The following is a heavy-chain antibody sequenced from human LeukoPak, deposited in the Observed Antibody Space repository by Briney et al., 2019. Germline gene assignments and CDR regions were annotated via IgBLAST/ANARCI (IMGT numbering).Heavy chain of an antibody. V-gene: IGHV4-34*01. J-gene: IGHJ6*03. CDR3: ARFVSGYSSSWYGYYYYYMDV. D-gene: IGHD6-13*01. CDR2: INHSGST. Sequence: SETLSLTCAVYGGSFSGYYWSWIRQPPGKGLEWIGEINHSGSTNYNPSLKSRVTISVDTSKNQFSLKLSSVTAADTAVYYCARFVSGYSSSWYGYYYYYMDVWGKGTTVTISS. CDR1: GGSFSGYY.